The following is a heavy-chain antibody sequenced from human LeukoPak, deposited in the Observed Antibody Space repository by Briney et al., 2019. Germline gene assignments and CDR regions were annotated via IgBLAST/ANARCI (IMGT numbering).Heavy chain of an antibody. Sequence: ASVKVSCKASGYTFTVYYMHWVRQAPGQGLEWMGWINPNSGGTNYAQKFQGRVTMTRDTFISTAYMELSRLRSDDTAVYYGARVGTSYCSSTSCPGAFDIWGQGTMVTVSS. CDR3: ARVGTSYCSSTSCPGAFDI. D-gene: IGHD2-2*01. CDR2: INPNSGGT. V-gene: IGHV1-2*02. CDR1: GYTFTVYY. J-gene: IGHJ3*02.